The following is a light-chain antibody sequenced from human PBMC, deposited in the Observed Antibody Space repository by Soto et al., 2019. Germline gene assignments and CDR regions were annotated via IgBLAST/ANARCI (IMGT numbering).Light chain of an antibody. V-gene: IGKV1-27*01. CDR3: QKYYSAPET. CDR2: AAS. Sequence: DIQMTQSPSSLSASVGDRVTITCRASQGISSYLAWYQQKPGKVPKVLIYAASTLHSGLPSRFSGSGSGTEFTLTISNVQTEDVATYYCQKYYSAPETFGQGTKVEIK. CDR1: QGISSY. J-gene: IGKJ1*01.